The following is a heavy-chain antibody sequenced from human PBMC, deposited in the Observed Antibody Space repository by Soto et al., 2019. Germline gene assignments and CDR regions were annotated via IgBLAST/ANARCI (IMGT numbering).Heavy chain of an antibody. Sequence: EVQLVQSGAEVKKPGESLRISCQTSGYNFTKYWISWLRQMPGKGLEWMGKIDPRDSYSNYSPSFRGHVTISVDKSISTAYLQWNSLKASDTAMYYCARHRPAYAVDDYGMDVWGQGTTVTASS. D-gene: IGHD2-8*01. V-gene: IGHV5-10-1*03. CDR2: IDPRDSYS. CDR3: ARHRPAYAVDDYGMDV. CDR1: GYNFTKYW. J-gene: IGHJ6*02.